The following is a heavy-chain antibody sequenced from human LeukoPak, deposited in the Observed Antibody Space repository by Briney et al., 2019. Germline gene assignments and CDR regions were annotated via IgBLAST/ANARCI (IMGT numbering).Heavy chain of an antibody. Sequence: VASVKVSCKASGYTFTGYYMHWVRQAPGQGLEWMGWINPNSGGTNYAQKFEGWVTMTRDTSISTAYMELSRLRSDDTAVFYCARAGSMVMPPPNYDLDVWGQGTTVTVSS. CDR1: GYTFTGYY. D-gene: IGHD5-18*01. CDR2: INPNSGGT. CDR3: ARAGSMVMPPPNYDLDV. V-gene: IGHV1-2*04. J-gene: IGHJ6*02.